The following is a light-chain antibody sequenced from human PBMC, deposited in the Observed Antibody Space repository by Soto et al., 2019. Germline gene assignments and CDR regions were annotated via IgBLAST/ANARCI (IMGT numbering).Light chain of an antibody. V-gene: IGLV1-51*01. J-gene: IGLJ1*01. CDR2: DNY. CDR3: GTWDNSLSAWV. Sequence: QSVLAQAPSVSAAAGQKVTISCSGSDSDIGNYYVSWYQQFPGTAPKLLIYDNYKRPSGIPDRFSASKSGTSATLDISGLQTGDEAHYYCGTWDNSLSAWVFGTGTKLTVL. CDR1: DSDIGNYY.